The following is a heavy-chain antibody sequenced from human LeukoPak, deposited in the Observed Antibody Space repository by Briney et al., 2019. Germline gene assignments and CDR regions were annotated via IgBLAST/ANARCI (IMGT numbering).Heavy chain of an antibody. CDR3: AKEGLLGGYYFAL. V-gene: IGHV3-23*01. J-gene: IGHJ4*02. CDR2: MGGRGGPRT. D-gene: IGHD2-8*02. Sequence: PGRSLRLSCAASGFTFSRYSMAWVRQAPGRGLDWVSTMGGRGGPRTFYADSVKGRFTISRENSKDTVYLQMDNLGAEDTAVYFCAKEGLLGGYYFALWGQGTPVTVSS. CDR1: GFTFSRYS.